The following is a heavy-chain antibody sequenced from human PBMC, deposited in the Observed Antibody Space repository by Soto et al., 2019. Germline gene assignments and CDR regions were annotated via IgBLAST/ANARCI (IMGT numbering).Heavy chain of an antibody. CDR3: ARNGYNWNDYPDY. CDR1: GGSISSFY. D-gene: IGHD1-20*01. V-gene: IGHV4-59*01. J-gene: IGHJ4*02. CDR2: IYYSGST. Sequence: TLSLTCTVSGGSISSFYWGWIRQPPGKGLEWIGYIYYSGSTNYNPSLKSRVTISMDTSKNQFSLELNSVTAADTAMYYCARNGYNWNDYPDYWGQGTLVTVSS.